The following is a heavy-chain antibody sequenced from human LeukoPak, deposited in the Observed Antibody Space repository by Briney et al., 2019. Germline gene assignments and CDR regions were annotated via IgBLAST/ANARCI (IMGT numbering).Heavy chain of an antibody. D-gene: IGHD2-15*01. CDR1: GFTFSSYA. CDR3: AKDNLPIRHCSGGSCYFPAEYFQH. V-gene: IGHV3-23*01. CDR2: ISGSGGST. J-gene: IGHJ1*01. Sequence: GGSLRLSCAASGFTFSSYAMSWVRQAPGKGLEWVSGISGSGGSTYYADSVKGRFTISRDNSKNTLYLQMNSLRAEDTAVYYCAKDNLPIRHCSGGSCYFPAEYFQHWGQGTLVTVSS.